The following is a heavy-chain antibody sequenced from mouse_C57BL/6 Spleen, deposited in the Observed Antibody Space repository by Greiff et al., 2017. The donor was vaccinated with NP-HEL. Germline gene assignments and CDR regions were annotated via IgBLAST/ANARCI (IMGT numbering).Heavy chain of an antibody. V-gene: IGHV1-81*01. CDR2: IYPRSGNT. CDR1: GYTFTSYG. J-gene: IGHJ3*01. Sequence: QVQLQQSGAELARPGASVKLSCKASGYTFTSYGISWVKQRTGQGLEWIGEIYPRSGNTSYNEKFKGKATLTADKSSSTAYMELRSLTSEDSAVYFCAWAYYSNYAWFAYWGQGTLVTVSA. D-gene: IGHD2-5*01. CDR3: AWAYYSNYAWFAY.